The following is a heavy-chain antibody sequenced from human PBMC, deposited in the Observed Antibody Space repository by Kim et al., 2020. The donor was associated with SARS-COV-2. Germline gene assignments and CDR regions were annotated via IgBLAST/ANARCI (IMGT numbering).Heavy chain of an antibody. Sequence: ASVKVSCKASGYTFTGYYMHWVRQAPGQGLEWMGWINPNSGGTNYVQKFQGRVTMTRDTSISTAYMELSRLRSDDTAVYYCARRFQSQDSSGYYYIYWGQGTLVTVSS. D-gene: IGHD3-22*01. J-gene: IGHJ4*02. CDR3: ARRFQSQDSSGYYYIY. V-gene: IGHV1-2*02. CDR2: INPNSGGT. CDR1: GYTFTGYY.